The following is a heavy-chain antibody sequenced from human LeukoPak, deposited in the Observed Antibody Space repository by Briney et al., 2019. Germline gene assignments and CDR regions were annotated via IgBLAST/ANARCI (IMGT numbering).Heavy chain of an antibody. Sequence: GGSLRLSCAASGFTFHIYAMNWVRQAPGKGLEWVSAINGGGYGTYYADSVKGRFTISRDNSRNALNLQLNSLRAEDTAVYYCAKVPSYYYDSSGYYGYFDYWGQGTLVTVSS. CDR1: GFTFHIYA. J-gene: IGHJ4*02. V-gene: IGHV3-23*01. D-gene: IGHD3-22*01. CDR3: AKVPSYYYDSSGYYGYFDY. CDR2: INGGGYGT.